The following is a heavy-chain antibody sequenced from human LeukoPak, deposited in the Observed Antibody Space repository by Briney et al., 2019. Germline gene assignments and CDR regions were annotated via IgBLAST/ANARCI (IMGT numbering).Heavy chain of an antibody. J-gene: IGHJ6*03. Sequence: PSETLSLTCTVSGGSISSSSYYWGWIRQPPGKGLEWIGSIYYSGSTYYNPSLKSRVTISVDTSKNQFSLKLSSVTAADTAVYYCARESVYGDYVRYYYYMDVWGKGTTVTVSS. CDR2: IYYSGST. CDR1: GGSISSSSYY. CDR3: ARESVYGDYVRYYYYMDV. V-gene: IGHV4-39*07. D-gene: IGHD4-17*01.